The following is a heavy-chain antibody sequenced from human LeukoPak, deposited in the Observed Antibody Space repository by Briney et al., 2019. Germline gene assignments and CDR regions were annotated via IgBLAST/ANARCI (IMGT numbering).Heavy chain of an antibody. D-gene: IGHD3-22*01. CDR3: ARGAHRDYYDSSGYYFVY. CDR1: GGSISSYY. CDR2: IYYSGST. Sequence: SETLSLTCTVSGGSISSYYWSWIRQPPGKGLEWIGYIYYSGSTNYNPSLKSRVTISVDTFKNQFSLKLSSVTAADTAVYYCARGAHRDYYDSSGYYFVYWGQGTLVTVSS. V-gene: IGHV4-59*01. J-gene: IGHJ4*02.